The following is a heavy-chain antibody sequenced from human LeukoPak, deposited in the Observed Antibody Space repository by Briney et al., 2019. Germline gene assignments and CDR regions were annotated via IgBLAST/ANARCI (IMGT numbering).Heavy chain of an antibody. CDR2: ISSDGNNK. J-gene: IGHJ4*02. CDR3: ARGRTYSFDY. Sequence: GRSLRLSCAASGFTFSTYDIHCVRQAPGKGLEWVAVISSDGNNKYYADSVKGRFTISRDNSKKTLYLHMNSLRAEDTSVYYCARGRTYSFDYWGQGTLVTVSS. V-gene: IGHV3-30-3*01. D-gene: IGHD2-15*01. CDR1: GFTFSTYD.